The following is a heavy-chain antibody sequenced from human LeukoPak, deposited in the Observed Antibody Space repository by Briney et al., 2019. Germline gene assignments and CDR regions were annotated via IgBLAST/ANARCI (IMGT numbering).Heavy chain of an antibody. J-gene: IGHJ4*02. Sequence: SVKASCKASGGTFSSYAISWVRQAPGQGLEWMGGIIPIFGTANYAQKFQGRVTITADESTSTAYMELSSLRSEDTAVYYCGYSYGYYFDYWGQGTLVTVSS. CDR3: GYSYGYYFDY. D-gene: IGHD5-18*01. V-gene: IGHV1-69*13. CDR1: GGTFSSYA. CDR2: IIPIFGTA.